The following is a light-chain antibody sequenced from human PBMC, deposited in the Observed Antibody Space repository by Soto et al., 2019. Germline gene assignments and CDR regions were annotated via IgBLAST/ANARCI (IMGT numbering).Light chain of an antibody. J-gene: IGKJ1*01. V-gene: IGKV1-27*01. CDR1: QGISDY. Sequence: DIQMTQSPSSLSASVGDRVTITCRASQGISDYLAWYQQKPGKVPKLLIYAASTLHSGVPSRFSGSGFGTDFTLTISSLQPGDVATYYCQKYNIAPWTFGQGTKVEIK. CDR3: QKYNIAPWT. CDR2: AAS.